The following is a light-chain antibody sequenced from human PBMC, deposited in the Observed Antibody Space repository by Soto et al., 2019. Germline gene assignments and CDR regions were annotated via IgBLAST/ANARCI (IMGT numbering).Light chain of an antibody. J-gene: IGKJ4*01. CDR3: QQRSNWPRT. Sequence: EVVLTQSPATLSLSPGERATLSCMASQSVSSYLAWYQQKPGQAPRLLIYDASNRATGIPARFSGSGSGTDFTLTISSLEPEDFAVYYCQQRSNWPRTFGGGTKVDIK. CDR1: QSVSSY. CDR2: DAS. V-gene: IGKV3-11*01.